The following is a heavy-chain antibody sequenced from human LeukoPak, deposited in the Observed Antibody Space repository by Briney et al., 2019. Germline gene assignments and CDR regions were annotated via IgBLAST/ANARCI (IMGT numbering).Heavy chain of an antibody. V-gene: IGHV3-7*01. J-gene: IGHJ4*02. CDR2: IKVDGSEK. Sequence: GGSLRLSCAASGFTFSRYWMSWVRQTPRKGLEWVANIKVDGSEKYYADSVKGRFTISRDNSKNTLYLQMNSLRAEDTAVYYCAKNLLGSSGSLDYWGQGTLVTVSS. CDR3: AKNLLGSSGSLDY. CDR1: GFTFSRYW. D-gene: IGHD3-22*01.